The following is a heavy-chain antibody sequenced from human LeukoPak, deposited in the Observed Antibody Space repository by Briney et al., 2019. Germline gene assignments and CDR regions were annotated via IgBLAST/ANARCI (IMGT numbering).Heavy chain of an antibody. D-gene: IGHD7-27*01. CDR3: ARVSDWGSDAFDI. CDR1: GFTFSSYE. CDR2: ISSSGSTI. J-gene: IGHJ3*02. Sequence: PGGSLRLSCAASGFTFSSYEMNWVRQAPGKGLEWVSYISSSGSTIYYADSVKGRFTISRDNAKNSLYLQMNSLRAEDTAVYYCARVSDWGSDAFDIWGQGTMVTVSS. V-gene: IGHV3-48*03.